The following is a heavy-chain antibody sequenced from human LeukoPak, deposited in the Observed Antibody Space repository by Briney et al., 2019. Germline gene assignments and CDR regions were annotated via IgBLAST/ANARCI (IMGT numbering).Heavy chain of an antibody. CDR1: EFTFNRYW. CDR3: TRDGLFGSGTTHLDF. CDR2: INDDGSDT. Sequence: PGASLRRSCAASEFTFNRYWMSWVRQAPGKGLQWVANINDDGSDTHYADSVKGRLTITRDNAKSTLSLQMNSLNVDDTGVYFCTRDGLFGSGTTHLDFWSQGTLVS. J-gene: IGHJ4*02. V-gene: IGHV3-7*04. D-gene: IGHD3-10*01.